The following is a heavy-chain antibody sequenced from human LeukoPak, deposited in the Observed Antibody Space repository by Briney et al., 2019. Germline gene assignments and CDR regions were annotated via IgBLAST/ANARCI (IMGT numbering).Heavy chain of an antibody. D-gene: IGHD6-19*01. CDR2: IIPIFGTA. Sequence: SVKVSCKASGYTFTSYGITWVRQAPGQGLEWMGGIIPIFGTANYAQKFQGRVTITADKSTSTAHMELSSLRSEDTAVYYCAMGVGAPEDLAVAADFDYWGQGTLVTVSS. CDR1: GYTFTSYG. V-gene: IGHV1-69*06. CDR3: AMGVGAPEDLAVAADFDY. J-gene: IGHJ4*02.